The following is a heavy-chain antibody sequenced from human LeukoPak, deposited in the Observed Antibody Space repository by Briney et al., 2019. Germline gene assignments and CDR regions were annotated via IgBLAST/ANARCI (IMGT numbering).Heavy chain of an antibody. J-gene: IGHJ4*02. CDR1: GFTFSSYW. CDR2: IKQDGSEK. CDR3: ARGNPVRTPTLGYFDY. Sequence: GGSLRLSCAASGFTFSSYWMSWVRQAPGKGLEWVANIKQDGSEKYYVDSVKGRFTISRDNAKNSLYLQMNSLRAEDTAVYYCARGNPVRTPTLGYFDYWGQGTLVTVSS. V-gene: IGHV3-7*01. D-gene: IGHD4-23*01.